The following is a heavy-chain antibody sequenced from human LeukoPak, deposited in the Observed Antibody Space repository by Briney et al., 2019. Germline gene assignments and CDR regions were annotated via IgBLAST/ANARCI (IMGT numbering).Heavy chain of an antibody. CDR1: GFTFSSYS. D-gene: IGHD2-2*01. J-gene: IGHJ4*02. CDR3: AKRLVCTTTHCYGFDF. V-gene: IGHV3-48*01. CDR2: ISSSSSTI. Sequence: PGGSLRLSCAASGFTFSSYSMNWVRQAPGKGLEWVSYISSSSSTIYYADSVKGRFTISRDNSKNTVSLQMNNLRGEDTAIYYCAKRLVCTTTHCYGFDFWGQGTLVTVSS.